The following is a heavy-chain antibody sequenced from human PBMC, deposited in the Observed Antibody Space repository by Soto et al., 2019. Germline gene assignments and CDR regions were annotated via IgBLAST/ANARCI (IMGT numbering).Heavy chain of an antibody. V-gene: IGHV3-21*01. Sequence: GGSLRLSCAASGFTFSSYSMNWVRQAPGKGLEWVSSISSSSSYIYYADSVKGRFTISRDNAKNSLYLQMNSLRAEDTAVYYCARDLGSYVSGSYYNGIIDFWGQGTLVTVSS. CDR2: ISSSSSYI. J-gene: IGHJ4*02. CDR3: ARDLGSYVSGSYYNGIIDF. CDR1: GFTFSSYS. D-gene: IGHD3-10*01.